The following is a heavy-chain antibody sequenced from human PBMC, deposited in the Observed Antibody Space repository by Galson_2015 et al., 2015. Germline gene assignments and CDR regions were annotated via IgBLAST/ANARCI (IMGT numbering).Heavy chain of an antibody. CDR1: GFTFSDYY. CDR3: AREQYRQSGDDYGSDY. V-gene: IGHV3-11*01. CDR2: ISSRGSNI. Sequence: SLRLSCAASGFTFSDYYMSWIRQAPGKGLEWVSYISSRGSNIYYADSVKGRFTISRDNAKNSLYLQMNSLRADDTAVYYCAREQYRQSGDDYGSDYWGQGTLVAVSS. J-gene: IGHJ4*02. D-gene: IGHD5-12*01.